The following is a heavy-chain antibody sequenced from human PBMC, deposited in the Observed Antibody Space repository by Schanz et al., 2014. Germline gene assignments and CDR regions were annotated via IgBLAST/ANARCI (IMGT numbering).Heavy chain of an antibody. CDR2: ISGSGDHT. D-gene: IGHD2-2*02. CDR1: GFTFNDYW. Sequence: EVQLVESGGGLVQPGGSLRLSCAASGFTFNDYWMHWVRQAPGKGLVWVSVISGSGDHTHYADSVKGRFTISRDTSGNTLYLQMNSLKSEDTAVYYCTSMATIPRNWFDPWGQGTLVTVSS. J-gene: IGHJ5*02. CDR3: TSMATIPRNWFDP. V-gene: IGHV3-23*04.